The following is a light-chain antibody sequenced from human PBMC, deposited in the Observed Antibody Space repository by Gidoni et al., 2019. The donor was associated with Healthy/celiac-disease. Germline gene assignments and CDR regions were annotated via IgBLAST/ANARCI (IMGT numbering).Light chain of an antibody. CDR1: SLRSYY. CDR3: NSRDSSGNLVV. J-gene: IGLJ2*01. Sequence: SSELTQDPAVSVALGQTVRITCQGDSLRSYYASWYQQKPGQAPVVVSYGKNNRPSGIPDRFSGSSSGNTASLTITGAQAEDEADYYCNSRDSSGNLVVFGGGTKLTVL. CDR2: GKN. V-gene: IGLV3-19*01.